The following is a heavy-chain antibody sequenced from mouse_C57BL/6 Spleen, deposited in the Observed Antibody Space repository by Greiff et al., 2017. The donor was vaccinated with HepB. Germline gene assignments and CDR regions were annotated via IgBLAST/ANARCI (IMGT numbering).Heavy chain of an antibody. V-gene: IGHV3-6*01. CDR3: AREAPWYFDV. J-gene: IGHJ1*03. CDR2: ISYDGSN. CDR1: GYSITSGYY. Sequence: EVQLQQSGPGLVKPSQSLSLTCSVTGYSITSGYYWNWIRQFPGNKLEWMGYISYDGSNNYNPSLKNRISITRDTSKNQFFLKLNSVTTEDTATYYCAREAPWYFDVWGTGTTVTVSS.